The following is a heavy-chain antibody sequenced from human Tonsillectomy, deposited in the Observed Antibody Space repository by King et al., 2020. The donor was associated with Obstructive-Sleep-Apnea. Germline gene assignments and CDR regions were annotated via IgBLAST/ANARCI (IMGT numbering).Heavy chain of an antibody. CDR1: GFTFNNYA. CDR2: ISGSGVST. D-gene: IGHD3-3*01. V-gene: IGHV3-23*04. CDR3: AKDGQYDFWINFYRSDYYYGMDV. J-gene: IGHJ6*02. Sequence: VQLVESGGGLVQPGGSLRISCAASGFTFNNYAMSWVRQAAGKGLECVSTISGSGVSTYYADPGKGRFTISRDNSKNTMYLQMNSLSAEDTAGYYCAKDGQYDFWINFYRSDYYYGMDVWGQGTTVTVSS.